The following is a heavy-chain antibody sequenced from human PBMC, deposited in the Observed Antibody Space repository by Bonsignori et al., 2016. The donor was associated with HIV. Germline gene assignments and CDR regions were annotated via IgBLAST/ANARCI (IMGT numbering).Heavy chain of an antibody. J-gene: IGHJ4*02. Sequence: VRQAPGKGLEWVSSISSSSSYIYFADSVKGRFTISRDNAKNSLYLQMNSLRAEDTAVYYCARESRAYYDFWSGYFPDYWGQGTLVTVSS. D-gene: IGHD3-3*01. CDR3: ARESRAYYDFWSGYFPDY. CDR2: ISSSSSYI. V-gene: IGHV3-21*01.